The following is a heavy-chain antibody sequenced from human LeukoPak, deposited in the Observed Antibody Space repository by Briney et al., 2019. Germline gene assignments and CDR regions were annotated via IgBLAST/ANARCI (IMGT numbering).Heavy chain of an antibody. CDR3: ARDLHRYSGSRANFDY. CDR1: GFTFSDYY. D-gene: IGHD1-26*01. CDR2: ISSSGSTI. J-gene: IGHJ4*02. Sequence: GGSLRLSCAASGFTFSDYYMSWLRQAPGKGLEWVSYISSSGSTIYNADSVKGRFTISRDNAQNSLYLQMNSLRAEDTAVYYCARDLHRYSGSRANFDYWGQGTLVTVSS. V-gene: IGHV3-11*01.